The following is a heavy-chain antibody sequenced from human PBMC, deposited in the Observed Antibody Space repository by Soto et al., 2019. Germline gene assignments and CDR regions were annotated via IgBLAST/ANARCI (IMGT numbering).Heavy chain of an antibody. V-gene: IGHV3-23*01. Sequence: GGSLRLSCAASGFTFSSYAMSWVRQAPGKGLEWVSAISGSGGSTYYADSVKGRFTISRDNSKNTLYLQMNSLRAEDTAVYYCAKRGHGSGSYFFGPRDDNWYFDLWGRGTLVTVSS. CDR3: AKRGHGSGSYFFGPRDDNWYFDL. CDR1: GFTFSSYA. D-gene: IGHD3-10*01. J-gene: IGHJ2*01. CDR2: ISGSGGST.